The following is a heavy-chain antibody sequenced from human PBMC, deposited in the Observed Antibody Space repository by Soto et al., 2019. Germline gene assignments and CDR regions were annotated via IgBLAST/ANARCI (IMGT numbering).Heavy chain of an antibody. CDR3: AKDHGPYGAGPDY. CDR2: ISSRGGRT. Sequence: PVGSLRLSCAASGFTFNSYAMSWVRQAPGKGLEWVSAISSRGGRTHYADSVKGRFTISRDNSKNTLYLQVNSLRAEDTAVYYCAKDHGPYGAGPDYWGQGTLVTVSS. V-gene: IGHV3-23*01. D-gene: IGHD4-17*01. CDR1: GFTFNSYA. J-gene: IGHJ4*02.